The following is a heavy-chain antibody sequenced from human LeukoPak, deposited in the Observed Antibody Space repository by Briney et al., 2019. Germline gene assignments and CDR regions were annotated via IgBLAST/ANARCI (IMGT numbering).Heavy chain of an antibody. Sequence: WASVKVSCKASGYTFTGYYMHWVRQAPGQGLEWMGWINPNSGGTNYAQKFQGRVTMTRDTSISTAYMELSRLRSDDTAVYYCARDDTDDSLHWDYWGQGTLVTVSS. CDR3: ARDDTDDSLHWDY. V-gene: IGHV1-2*02. CDR2: INPNSGGT. J-gene: IGHJ4*02. CDR1: GYTFTGYY. D-gene: IGHD1-1*01.